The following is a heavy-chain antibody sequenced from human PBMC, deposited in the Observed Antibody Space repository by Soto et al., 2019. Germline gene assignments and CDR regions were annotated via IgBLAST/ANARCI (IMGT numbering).Heavy chain of an antibody. D-gene: IGHD3-16*01. V-gene: IGHV4-31*03. CDR1: GGPISSGSYY. Sequence: QVQLQESGPGLVKPSQTLSLTCTVSGGPISSGSYYWTWIRQHPGKGLEWIGYIYYSGSTYYNPSLKSRVTISVDTSKNQFSLKLTSVTAADTAVFYCAREGGDGVDYWGQGTLVTVAS. J-gene: IGHJ4*02. CDR3: AREGGDGVDY. CDR2: IYYSGST.